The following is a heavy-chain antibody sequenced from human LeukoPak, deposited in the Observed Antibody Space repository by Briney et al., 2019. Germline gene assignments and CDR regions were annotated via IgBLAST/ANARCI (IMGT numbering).Heavy chain of an antibody. CDR1: GFTVSSNS. CDR3: ARRAGAYSHPYDY. CDR2: IYSDNT. J-gene: IGHJ4*02. V-gene: IGHV3-53*01. Sequence: PGGSLRLSCTVSGFTVSSNSMSWVRQAPGEGLEWVSFIYSDNTHYSDSVKGRFTISRDNSKNTLYLQMNSLGAEDTAVYYCARRAGAYSHPYDYWGQGTLVTVSS. D-gene: IGHD4/OR15-4a*01.